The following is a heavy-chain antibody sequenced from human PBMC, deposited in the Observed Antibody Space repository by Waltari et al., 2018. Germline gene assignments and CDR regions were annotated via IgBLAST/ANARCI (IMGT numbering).Heavy chain of an antibody. CDR3: ARSAHITIFGVVTKGYYYGMEV. D-gene: IGHD3-3*01. J-gene: IGHJ6*02. Sequence: QVQLQQWGAGLLKPSETLSLTCDVHGGSFSGYYWSWIRQPPGKGLEWIGQINHSGSTSDNPSLKSRVTISIDTSKNQFSLRLTSVTAADTAVYYCARSAHITIFGVVTKGYYYGMEVWGQGTTVTVSS. CDR2: INHSGST. CDR1: GGSFSGYY. V-gene: IGHV4-34*01.